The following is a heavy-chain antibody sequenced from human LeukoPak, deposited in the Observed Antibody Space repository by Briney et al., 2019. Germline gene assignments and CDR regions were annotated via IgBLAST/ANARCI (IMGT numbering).Heavy chain of an antibody. CDR2: ISSNRDTI. J-gene: IGHJ4*02. D-gene: IGHD5-12*01. CDR1: GFTFDTYP. Sequence: GGSLRLSCAAAGFTFDTYPMNWVRQAPGRGLEWISYISSNRDTIYYAASVKGRFTISRDNARYSLYLQMNSLRDGDTAVYYCARGPGYGHYFDYWGQGALVTVS. CDR3: ARGPGYGHYFDY. V-gene: IGHV3-48*02.